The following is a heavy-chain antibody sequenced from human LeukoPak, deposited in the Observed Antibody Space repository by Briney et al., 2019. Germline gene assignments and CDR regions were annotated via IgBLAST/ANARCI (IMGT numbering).Heavy chain of an antibody. CDR1: GFTVSSNY. CDR3: ARLYYDSSGPSD. Sequence: GGSLRLSCAASGFTVSSNYMSWVRQAPGKGLEWVSVIYSGGSTYYADSVKGRFTISRDNSKNTLYLQMNSLRAEDTAVYYCARLYYDSSGPSDWGQGTLVTVSS. V-gene: IGHV3-53*01. CDR2: IYSGGST. J-gene: IGHJ4*02. D-gene: IGHD3-22*01.